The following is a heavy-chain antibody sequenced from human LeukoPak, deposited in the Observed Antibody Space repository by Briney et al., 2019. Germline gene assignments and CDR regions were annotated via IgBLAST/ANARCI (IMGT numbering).Heavy chain of an antibody. V-gene: IGHV3-30-3*01. CDR2: ISYDGSNK. D-gene: IGHD3-22*01. CDR3: ARVGYYYDSSGYPDY. J-gene: IGHJ4*02. CDR1: GFTFGSYA. Sequence: GGSLRLSCAASGFTFGSYAMHWVRQAPGKGLEWVAVISYDGSNKYYADSVKGRFTISRDNSKNTLYLQMNSLRAEDTAVYYCARVGYYYDSSGYPDYWGQGTLVTVSS.